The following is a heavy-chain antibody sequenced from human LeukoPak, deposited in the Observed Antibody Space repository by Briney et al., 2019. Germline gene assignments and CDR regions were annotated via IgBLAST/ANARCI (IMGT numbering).Heavy chain of an antibody. J-gene: IGHJ5*02. CDR1: GGSISSGGYY. V-gene: IGHV4-31*03. D-gene: IGHD5-12*01. CDR2: IYYTGST. Sequence: PSQTLSLTCTVSGGSISSGGYYWSWIRQHAGKGLEWIGYIYYTGSTYYNPSLKSRVTISVDTSKNQFSLKLSSVTAADTALYYCARVAPDNWFDPWGQGTLVTVSS. CDR3: ARVAPDNWFDP.